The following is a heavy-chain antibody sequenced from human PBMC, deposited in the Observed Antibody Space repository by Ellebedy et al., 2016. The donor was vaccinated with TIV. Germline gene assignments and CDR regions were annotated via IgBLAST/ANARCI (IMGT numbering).Heavy chain of an antibody. CDR1: GYTFTGYY. CDR2: INPNSGGT. V-gene: IGHV1-2*02. Sequence: ASVKVSXXASGYTFTGYYMHWVRQAPGQGLEWMGWINPNSGGTNYAQKFQGRVTMTRDTSISTAYMELSSLRSEDTAVYYCARALPFDYWGQGTLVTVSS. J-gene: IGHJ4*02. CDR3: ARALPFDY.